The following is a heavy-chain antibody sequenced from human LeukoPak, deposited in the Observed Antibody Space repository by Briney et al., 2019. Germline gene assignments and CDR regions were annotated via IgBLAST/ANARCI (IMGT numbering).Heavy chain of an antibody. J-gene: IGHJ6*02. Sequence: GGSLRLSCVPAGFTFVDNTRYGVRQAPGRGRGWVSIISWDGGSTYYADSVKRRFTISRDNSKNSLYLQMNSLRPEDTALYYCAKALYYYYGMDVWGQGTTVTVSS. CDR1: GFTFVDNT. CDR3: AKALYYYYGMDV. CDR2: ISWDGGST. V-gene: IGHV3-43*01.